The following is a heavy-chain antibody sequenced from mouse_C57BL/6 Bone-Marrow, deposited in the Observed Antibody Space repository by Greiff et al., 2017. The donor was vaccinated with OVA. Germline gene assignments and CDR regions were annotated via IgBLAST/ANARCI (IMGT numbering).Heavy chain of an antibody. Sequence: EVKLVESGGGLVKPGGSLKLSCAASGFTFSSYTMSWVRQTPEKRLEWVATISGGGGNTYYPDSVKGRFTISRDNAKNTLYLQMSSLRSEDTALYYCARQIGPYYGSSLDYWGQGTTLTVSS. D-gene: IGHD1-1*01. J-gene: IGHJ2*01. CDR1: GFTFSSYT. CDR3: ARQIGPYYGSSLDY. V-gene: IGHV5-9*01. CDR2: ISGGGGNT.